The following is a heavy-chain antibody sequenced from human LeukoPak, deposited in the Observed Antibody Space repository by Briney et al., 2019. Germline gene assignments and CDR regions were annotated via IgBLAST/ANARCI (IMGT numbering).Heavy chain of an antibody. CDR1: GYTFNTYG. V-gene: IGHV1-18*01. D-gene: IGHD2-21*02. CDR3: ARKGCTGDCFRFDP. J-gene: IGHJ5*02. CDR2: INTDNGNT. Sequence: ASVKVSCKASGYTFNTYGISWARQAPGQRPEWMGWINTDNGNTKYAQKFQGRVTMTTDTSTSTAYMELSSLRSDDSAVYYCARKGCTGDCFRFDPWGQGTLVTVSS.